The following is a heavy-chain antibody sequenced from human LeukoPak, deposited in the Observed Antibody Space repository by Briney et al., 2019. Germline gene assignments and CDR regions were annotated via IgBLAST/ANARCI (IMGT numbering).Heavy chain of an antibody. Sequence: SETLSLTCTVSGGSISSSSYYWGWIRQPPGKGLEWIGSIYYSGSTYYNPSLKSRVTISVDTSKNQFSLKLSSVTAADTAVYYCARRRIVVGPGGFDPWGQGTLVTVSS. CDR1: GGSISSSSYY. CDR3: ARRRIVVGPGGFDP. D-gene: IGHD2-15*01. V-gene: IGHV4-39*07. J-gene: IGHJ5*02. CDR2: IYYSGST.